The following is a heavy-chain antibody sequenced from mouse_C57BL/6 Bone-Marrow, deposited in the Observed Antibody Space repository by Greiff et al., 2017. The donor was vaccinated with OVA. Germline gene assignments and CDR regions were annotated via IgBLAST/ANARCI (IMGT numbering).Heavy chain of an antibody. CDR2: INPSNGGT. J-gene: IGHJ1*03. Sequence: VQLQQPGTELVKPGASVKLSCKASGYTFTSYWMHWVKQRPGQGLEWIGNINPSNGGTNYNEKFKSKATLTVDKSSSTAYMQLSSLTSEDSAVDYCARDGYSLEYFDVWGTGTTVTVSS. CDR1: GYTFTSYW. D-gene: IGHD2-3*01. CDR3: ARDGYSLEYFDV. V-gene: IGHV1-53*01.